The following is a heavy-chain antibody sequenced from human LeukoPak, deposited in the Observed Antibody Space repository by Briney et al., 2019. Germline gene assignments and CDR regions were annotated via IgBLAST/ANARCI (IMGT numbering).Heavy chain of an antibody. Sequence: PGGSLRLSCAASGFTFSSYGMHRVRQAPGKGLEWVAVISYDGSNKYYADSVKGRFTISRDNSKNTLYLQMNSLRAEDTAVYYCAKGYSSSWYADYFDYWGQGTLVTVSS. CDR2: ISYDGSNK. CDR1: GFTFSSYG. D-gene: IGHD6-13*01. J-gene: IGHJ4*02. V-gene: IGHV3-30*18. CDR3: AKGYSSSWYADYFDY.